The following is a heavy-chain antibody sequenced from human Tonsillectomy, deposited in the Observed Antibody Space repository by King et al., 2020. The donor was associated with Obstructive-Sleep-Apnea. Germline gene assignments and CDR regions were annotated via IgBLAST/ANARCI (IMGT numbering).Heavy chain of an antibody. D-gene: IGHD3-3*01. V-gene: IGHV2-5*02. CDR2: IYWDDDK. CDR3: ARRRGIAISGVVVGNWFDP. Sequence: TLKESGPTLVKPTQTLTLTCTISGFSLSTTGVTVGWIRQPPGKAPEWLALIYWDDDKRYSPSLKSRLTITKDTSRNQVVLAMTHMDPVDTATYYCARRRGIAISGVVVGNWFDPWGQGILVTVSS. CDR1: GFSLSTTGVT. J-gene: IGHJ5*02.